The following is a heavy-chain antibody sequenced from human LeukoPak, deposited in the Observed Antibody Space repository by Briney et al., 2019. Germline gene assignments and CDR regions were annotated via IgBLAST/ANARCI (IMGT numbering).Heavy chain of an antibody. CDR2: IGSSATAI. Sequence: PGGSLGLSCAASGFTFSSYEMNWVRQAPGKGLEWVSYIGSSATAIYYADSVKGRFTISRDSAKNSLYLQMNSLRGEDTAVYYCARGYRYGLDDWGQGTLVTVSS. J-gene: IGHJ4*02. CDR3: ARGYRYGLDD. D-gene: IGHD5-18*01. V-gene: IGHV3-48*03. CDR1: GFTFSSYE.